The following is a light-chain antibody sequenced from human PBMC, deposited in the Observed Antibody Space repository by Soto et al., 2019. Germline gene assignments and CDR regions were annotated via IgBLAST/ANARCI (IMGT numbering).Light chain of an antibody. CDR3: SSYTSSITMI. V-gene: IGLV2-14*01. CDR1: SSDIGGYNY. Sequence: QSALTQPASVSGSPGQSIFISCTGTSSDIGGYNYVSWYQQHPGKAPKLMIYDVSNRPSGVSNRFSGSKSGNTASLTISGLQAEDEADYYCSSYTSSITMIFGGGTKLTVL. CDR2: DVS. J-gene: IGLJ2*01.